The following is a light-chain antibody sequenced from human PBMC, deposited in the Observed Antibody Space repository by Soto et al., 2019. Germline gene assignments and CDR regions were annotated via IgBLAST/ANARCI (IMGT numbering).Light chain of an antibody. J-gene: IGKJ4*01. CDR2: GAS. CDR3: PQYVNTPPGT. Sequence: ETVLTQSPGTLYFSPGERATLSCRASQSVANSHVAWYQQRRGLPPRLLIYGASNRATGIPDWFSGSGSGAVCALTISRLERKVFAVYFSPQYVNTPPGTFG. CDR1: QSVANSH. V-gene: IGKV3-20*01.